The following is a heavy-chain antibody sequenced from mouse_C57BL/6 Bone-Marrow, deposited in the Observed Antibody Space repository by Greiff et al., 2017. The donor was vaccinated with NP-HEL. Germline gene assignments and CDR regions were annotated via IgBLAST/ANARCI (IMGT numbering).Heavy chain of an antibody. CDR3: ARGAQAKGWFAY. J-gene: IGHJ3*01. CDR2: IDPSDSYT. Sequence: QVQLKQSGAELVKPGASVKLSCKASGYTFTSYWMQWVKQRPGQGLEWIGEIDPSDSYTNYNQKFKGKATLTVDTSSSTAYMQLSSLTSEDSAVYYCARGAQAKGWFAYWGQGTLVTVSA. CDR1: GYTFTSYW. D-gene: IGHD3-2*02. V-gene: IGHV1-50*01.